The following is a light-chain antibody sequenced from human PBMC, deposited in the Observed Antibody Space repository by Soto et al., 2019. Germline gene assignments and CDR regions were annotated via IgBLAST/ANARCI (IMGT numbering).Light chain of an antibody. J-gene: IGLJ2*01. Sequence: QSALTQPASVSGSPGQSITISCTGTGSDVGGYKYVSWYQQYPGKAPKLIIFEVTNRPSGVSNRFSGTKSASTASLTISGLQAEDEADYYCNSYSSSGTVVFGGGIKLTVL. V-gene: IGLV2-14*01. CDR3: NSYSSSGTVV. CDR2: EVT. CDR1: GSDVGGYKY.